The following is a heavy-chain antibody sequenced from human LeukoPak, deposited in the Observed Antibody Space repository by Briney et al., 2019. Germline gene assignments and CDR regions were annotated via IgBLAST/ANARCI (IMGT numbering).Heavy chain of an antibody. D-gene: IGHD5-18*01. CDR1: GGSISSSSYY. V-gene: IGHV4-39*07. CDR3: ARDRSYGNWFDP. J-gene: IGHJ5*02. Sequence: SETLSLTCTVSGGSISSSSYYWGWIRQPPGKGLEWIGSIYYSGSTYYNPSLKSRVTISVDTSKNQFSLKLSSVTAADTAVYYCARDRSYGNWFDPWGQGTLVTVSS. CDR2: IYYSGST.